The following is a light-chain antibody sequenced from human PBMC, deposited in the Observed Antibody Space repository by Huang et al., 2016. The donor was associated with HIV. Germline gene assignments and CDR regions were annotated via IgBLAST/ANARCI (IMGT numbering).Light chain of an antibody. Sequence: EIVMTQSPATLSVSPGQRVNLSCRANRSVSTNLAWYQQRHGQAPRLLSYGSSTRAPGIPARFSGSGSGTDFSLTISSLQSEDFALYYCHQYNNWLLSFGGGTRV. V-gene: IGKV3-15*01. J-gene: IGKJ4*01. CDR1: RSVSTN. CDR3: HQYNNWLLS. CDR2: GSS.